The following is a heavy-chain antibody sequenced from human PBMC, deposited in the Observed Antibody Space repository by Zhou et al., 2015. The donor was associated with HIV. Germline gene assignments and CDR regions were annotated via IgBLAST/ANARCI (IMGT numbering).Heavy chain of an antibody. CDR2: ISYDGSNK. D-gene: IGHD6-6*01. CDR3: ARDGEQLVQRYYYYMDV. Sequence: QVQLVESGGGVVQPGRSLRLSCAASGFTFSSYAMHWVRQAPGKGLEWVAVISYDGSNKYYADSVKGRFTISRDNSKNTLYLQMNSLRAEDTAVYYCARDGEQLVQRYYYYMDVWGKGTTVTVSS. V-gene: IGHV3-30-3*01. CDR1: GFTFSSYA. J-gene: IGHJ6*03.